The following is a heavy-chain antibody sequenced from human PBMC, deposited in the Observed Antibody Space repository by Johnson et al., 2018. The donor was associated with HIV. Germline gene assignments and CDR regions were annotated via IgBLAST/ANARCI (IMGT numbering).Heavy chain of an antibody. CDR1: GFTFSSYA. J-gene: IGHJ3*02. CDR3: ASPGTVVTGLAFDI. CDR2: ISSSGSTI. Sequence: MMLVESGGGVVQPGRSLRLSCAASGFTFSSYAMHWVRQAPGKGLEWVSYISSSGSTIYDADSVKGRFTTSRDNAKNTLFLQMNSLRAEDTAVYYCASPGTVVTGLAFDIWGQGTMVTVSS. D-gene: IGHD4-23*01. V-gene: IGHV3-48*04.